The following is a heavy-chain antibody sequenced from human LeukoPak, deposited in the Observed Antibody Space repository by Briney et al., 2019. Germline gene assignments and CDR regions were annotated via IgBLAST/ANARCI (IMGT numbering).Heavy chain of an antibody. CDR1: GGSFSGYY. V-gene: IGHV4-34*01. J-gene: IGHJ6*03. CDR2: INHSGST. D-gene: IGHD6-6*01. CDR3: ARGIAARRTYYYYYYYMDV. Sequence: PSETLSLTCAVYGGSFSGYYWSWIRQPPGKGLEWIGEINHSGSTNYNPSLKSRVTISVDTSKNQFSLKLSSVTAADTAVYYCARGIAARRTYYYYYYYMDVWGKGTTVTVSS.